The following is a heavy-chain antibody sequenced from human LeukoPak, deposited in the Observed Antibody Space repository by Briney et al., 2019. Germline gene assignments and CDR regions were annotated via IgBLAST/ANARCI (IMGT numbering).Heavy chain of an antibody. V-gene: IGHV4-39*07. J-gene: IGHJ4*02. Sequence: SETLSLTCTVSGGSISSSSYYWGWIRQPPGTGLEWIGSIYYSGSTYYNPSLKSRVTISVDTSKNQFSLKLSSVTAADTAVYYCARVIVGALHVDYWGQGTLVTVSS. D-gene: IGHD1-26*01. CDR2: IYYSGST. CDR1: GGSISSSSYY. CDR3: ARVIVGALHVDY.